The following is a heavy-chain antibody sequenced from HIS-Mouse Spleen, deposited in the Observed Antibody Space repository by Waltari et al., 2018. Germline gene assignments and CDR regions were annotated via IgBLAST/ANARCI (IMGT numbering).Heavy chain of an antibody. Sequence: EVQLVESGGGLVQPGGSLRLSGAACGSTFSSYWMHWVRQAPGKGLVWVSRINSDGSSTSYADSVKGRFTISRDNAKNTLYLQMNSLRAEDTAVYYCARDLELDAFDIWGQGTMVTVSS. V-gene: IGHV3-74*01. CDR3: ARDLELDAFDI. J-gene: IGHJ3*02. CDR2: INSDGSST. CDR1: GSTFSSYW. D-gene: IGHD1-1*01.